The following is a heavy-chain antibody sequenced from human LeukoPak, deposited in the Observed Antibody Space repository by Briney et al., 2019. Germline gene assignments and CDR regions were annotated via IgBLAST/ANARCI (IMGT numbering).Heavy chain of an antibody. V-gene: IGHV1-46*01. CDR2: INPSGGST. CDR1: GGTFSSYA. Sequence: ASVKVSCKASGGTFSSYAISWVRQAPGQGLEWMGIINPSGGSTTYAQKFQGRVAMTRDTSTSRVYMEVSSLRSEDTAVYYCARTYSSSDEFDYWGQGTLVTVSS. CDR3: ARTYSSSDEFDY. J-gene: IGHJ4*02. D-gene: IGHD6-13*01.